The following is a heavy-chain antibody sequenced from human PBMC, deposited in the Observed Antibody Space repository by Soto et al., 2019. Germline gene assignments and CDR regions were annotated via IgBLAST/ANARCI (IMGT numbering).Heavy chain of an antibody. V-gene: IGHV1-69*01. CDR1: EGTFNSYA. J-gene: IGHJ4*02. Sequence: QAQVVHSGAEVRKPGSSVKLSCKASEGTFNSYAIAWVRQAPGQGLEWMGGIIPYYNTPNYAQKFQDRVTITADDSTNTVYMELSSLRSDDTAVYFCASGASRWYPYFFDSWAQGTLVTVSS. D-gene: IGHD6-13*01. CDR3: ASGASRWYPYFFDS. CDR2: IIPYYNTP.